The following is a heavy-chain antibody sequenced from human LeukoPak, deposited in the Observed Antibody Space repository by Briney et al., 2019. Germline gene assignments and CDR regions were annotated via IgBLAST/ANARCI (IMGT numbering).Heavy chain of an antibody. CDR3: ARDVVPAAIVNWFDP. CDR2: IIPIFGTA. CDR1: GGTFSSYA. D-gene: IGHD2-2*01. Sequence: GAPVKVSCKASGGTFSSYAISWVRQAPGQGLEWMGGIIPIFGTANYAQKFQGRVTITADESTSTAYMELSSLRSEDTAVYYCARDVVPAAIVNWFDPWGQGTLVTVSS. J-gene: IGHJ5*02. V-gene: IGHV1-69*13.